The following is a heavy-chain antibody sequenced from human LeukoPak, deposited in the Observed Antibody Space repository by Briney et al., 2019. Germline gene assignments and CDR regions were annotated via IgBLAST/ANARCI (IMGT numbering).Heavy chain of an antibody. CDR1: GFTFSRYA. CDR2: LAADGSGT. Sequence: PGGSLRLSCAASGFTFSRYAMHWVRQTPGMGLVWVSRLAADGSGTNYADSVKGRFTISRDNAKNTVYLQMNSLRAEDTAVYYCAKDYGPGFGEFNTPFDYWGQGTLVTVSS. J-gene: IGHJ4*02. CDR3: AKDYGPGFGEFNTPFDY. V-gene: IGHV3-74*01. D-gene: IGHD3-10*01.